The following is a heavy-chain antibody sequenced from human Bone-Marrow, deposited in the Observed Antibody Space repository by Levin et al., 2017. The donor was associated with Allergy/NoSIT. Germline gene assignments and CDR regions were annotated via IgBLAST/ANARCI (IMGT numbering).Heavy chain of an antibody. CDR1: GFAFSNYW. CDR3: ARDPFAYNFGSGSYLDY. V-gene: IGHV3-74*01. CDR2: INRGGTST. D-gene: IGHD3-10*01. J-gene: IGHJ4*02. Sequence: GGSLRLSCAASGFAFSNYWMHWVRQAPGKGLVWVSRINRGGTSTTYADSVKGRFTISRDNAKNTLYLQMNSLRADDTAVYYCARDPFAYNFGSGSYLDYWGQGTLVSVSS.